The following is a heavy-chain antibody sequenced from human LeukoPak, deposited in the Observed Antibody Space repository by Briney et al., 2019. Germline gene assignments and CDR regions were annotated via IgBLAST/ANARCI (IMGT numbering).Heavy chain of an antibody. V-gene: IGHV3-23*01. J-gene: IGHJ6*02. CDR3: AKDYDGSGSYYNNYYYGMDV. Sequence: GGSLRLSCAASGFTFSSYAMSWVRQAPGKGLEWVSAISGSGGSTYYADSVKGRFTISRDNSKNTLYLQMNSLRAEDTAVYYCAKDYDGSGSYYNNYYYGMDVWGQGTTVTVSS. CDR2: ISGSGGST. CDR1: GFTFSSYA. D-gene: IGHD3-10*01.